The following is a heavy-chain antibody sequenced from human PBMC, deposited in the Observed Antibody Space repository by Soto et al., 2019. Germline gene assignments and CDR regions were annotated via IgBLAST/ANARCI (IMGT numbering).Heavy chain of an antibody. D-gene: IGHD3-22*01. CDR1: GFTFSDYY. J-gene: IGHJ4*02. CDR3: ASYDSSGYYFDY. Sequence: PGGSLRLSCAASGFTFSDYYMSWIRQAPGKGLEWVSYISSSSSYTNYADSVKGRFTISRDNAKNSLYLQMNSLRAEDTAVYYCASYDSSGYYFDYWGQGTLVTVSS. V-gene: IGHV3-11*03. CDR2: ISSSSSYT.